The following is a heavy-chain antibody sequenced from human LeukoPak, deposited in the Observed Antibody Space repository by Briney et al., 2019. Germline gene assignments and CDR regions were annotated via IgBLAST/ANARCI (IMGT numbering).Heavy chain of an antibody. CDR1: GGSISSYY. CDR3: ARHVCSSARCYPGVWFDP. D-gene: IGHD2-2*01. V-gene: IGHV4-59*08. Sequence: SETLSLTCTVSGGSISSYYWSWIRQPPGKGLEWIGYIYYSGSTNYNPSLKSRVTISVDTSKNQFSLKLSSVTAADTAVYYCARHVCSSARCYPGVWFDPWGQGTLVTVSS. J-gene: IGHJ5*02. CDR2: IYYSGST.